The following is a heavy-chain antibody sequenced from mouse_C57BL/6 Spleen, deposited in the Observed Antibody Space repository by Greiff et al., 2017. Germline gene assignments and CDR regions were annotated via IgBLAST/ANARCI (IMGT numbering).Heavy chain of an antibody. CDR2: INPNNGGT. Sequence: EVQLQQSGPELVKPGASVKISCKASGYTFTDYYMNWVKQSHGKSLEWIGDINPNNGGTSYNQKFKGKATLTVDKSSSTAYMELRSLTSEDSAVYYCAMAIHYYDGYWGQGTTLTVSS. D-gene: IGHD1-2*01. CDR3: AMAIHYYDGY. J-gene: IGHJ2*01. V-gene: IGHV1-26*01. CDR1: GYTFTDYY.